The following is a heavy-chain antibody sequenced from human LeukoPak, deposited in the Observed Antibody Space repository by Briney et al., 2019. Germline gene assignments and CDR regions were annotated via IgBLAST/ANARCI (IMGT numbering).Heavy chain of an antibody. CDR2: ISAYNGNT. J-gene: IGHJ4*02. V-gene: IGHV1-18*01. CDR1: GYAFTSYS. CDR3: ARASYCSDGSCYSDY. Sequence: ASVKVSCKASGYAFTSYSISWVRQAPGQGLEWMGWISAYNGNTIYAQKVKGRVTMTTDTSTSTAYMELRSLKSDDTAVYYCARASYCSDGSCYSDYWGQGTLVTVSS. D-gene: IGHD2-15*01.